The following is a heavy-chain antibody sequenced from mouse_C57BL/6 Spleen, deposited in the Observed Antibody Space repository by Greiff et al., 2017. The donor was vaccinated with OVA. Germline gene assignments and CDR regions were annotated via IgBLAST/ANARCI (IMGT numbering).Heavy chain of an antibody. CDR2: INPYNGDT. Sequence: EVQLQQSGPELVKPGDSVKISCKASGYSFTGYFMNWVMQSHGKSLEWIGRINPYNGDTFYNQKFKGKATLTVDKSYSTAHMELRSLTSEDAAVYNCARGGNAAWFAYWGQGTLVTVSA. J-gene: IGHJ3*01. D-gene: IGHD2-1*01. CDR3: ARGGNAAWFAY. V-gene: IGHV1-20*01. CDR1: GYSFTGYF.